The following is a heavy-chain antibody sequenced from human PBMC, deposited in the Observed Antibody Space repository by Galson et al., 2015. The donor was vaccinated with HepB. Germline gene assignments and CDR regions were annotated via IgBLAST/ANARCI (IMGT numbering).Heavy chain of an antibody. CDR1: GFTFSSYA. V-gene: IGHV3-23*01. CDR2: ISGSADST. Sequence: SVRLSCAASGFTFSSYALSWVRQAPGKGLEWVSGISGSADSTYYADSVKGRITISRDNSKSTLYLQMHSLRAEDTAVYYCAKGKRRDLNLLVFAYWGQGNLVTVSS. CDR3: AKGKRRDLNLLVFAY. J-gene: IGHJ4*02.